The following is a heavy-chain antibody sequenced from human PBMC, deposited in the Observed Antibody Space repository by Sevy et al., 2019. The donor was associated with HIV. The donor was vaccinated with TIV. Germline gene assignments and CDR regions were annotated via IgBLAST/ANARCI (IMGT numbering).Heavy chain of an antibody. V-gene: IGHV4-59*01. J-gene: IGHJ6*02. D-gene: IGHD3-9*01. CDR1: GGSISSYY. CDR3: AREGYDTGISYYYYGMDV. CDR2: IYYSGST. Sequence: SETLSLTCTVSGGSISSYYWSWIRQPPGKGLEWIGYIYYSGSTNYNPSLKSRVTISVDTSENQFSLKLSSVTAADTAVYYCAREGYDTGISYYYYGMDVWGQGTTVTVSS.